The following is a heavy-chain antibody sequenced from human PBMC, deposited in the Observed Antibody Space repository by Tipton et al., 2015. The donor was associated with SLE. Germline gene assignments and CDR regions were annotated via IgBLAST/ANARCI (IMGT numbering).Heavy chain of an antibody. J-gene: IGHJ6*02. V-gene: IGHV3-66*02. Sequence: SLRLSCAASGFTVSSNYMNWVRQAPGQGLEWVSVIYSGGATYYADSVKGRFTISSDNSKNTLYLQMNSLRVEDTGVYYCARVPESDYNYWSGYDYYSYGMDVWGQGTTVTVSS. CDR1: GFTVSSNY. CDR2: IYSGGAT. D-gene: IGHD3-3*01. CDR3: ARVPESDYNYWSGYDYYSYGMDV.